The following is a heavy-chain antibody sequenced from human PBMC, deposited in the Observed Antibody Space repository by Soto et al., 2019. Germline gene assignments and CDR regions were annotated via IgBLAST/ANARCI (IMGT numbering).Heavy chain of an antibody. CDR3: AMGGYCSSTSCAPRYYYGRDV. Sequence: QVQLVQSGAEVKKPGSSVKVSCKASGGTFSSYAISWVRQAPGQGLEWMGGIIPIFGTANYAQKFQGRVTITADESTSTAYMELSSLRSEDTAVYYCAMGGYCSSTSCAPRYYYGRDVWGQGTTVTVSS. V-gene: IGHV1-69*01. CDR2: IIPIFGTA. D-gene: IGHD2-2*01. CDR1: GGTFSSYA. J-gene: IGHJ6*02.